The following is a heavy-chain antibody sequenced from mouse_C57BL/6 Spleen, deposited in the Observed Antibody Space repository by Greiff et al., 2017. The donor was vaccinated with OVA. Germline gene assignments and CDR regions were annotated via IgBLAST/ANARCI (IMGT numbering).Heavy chain of an antibody. CDR1: GFSLTSYG. Sequence: VQGVESGPGLVQPSQSLSITCTVSGFSLTSYGVHWVRPSPGKGLEWLGVIWSGGSTDYNAAFISRLSISKDTSKSQVFFKMNSLQADDTARYYCARQIYYGNYWYFDVWGTGTTVTVSS. CDR3: ARQIYYGNYWYFDV. CDR2: IWSGGST. J-gene: IGHJ1*03. V-gene: IGHV2-2*01. D-gene: IGHD2-1*01.